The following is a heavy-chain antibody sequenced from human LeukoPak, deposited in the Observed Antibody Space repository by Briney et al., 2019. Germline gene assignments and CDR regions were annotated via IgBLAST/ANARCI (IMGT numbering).Heavy chain of an antibody. CDR1: GYNFAHN. CDR2: INPKNGGT. Sequence: ASVKVSCKASGYNFAHNIHWVRQAPGQGHEFMGWINPKNGGTKYAQNFQGRVTMTRDTSISTVFMELSSLGSDDTAVYYCVVSIQAAAIPAFDSWGQGTLVTVSS. D-gene: IGHD6-25*01. V-gene: IGHV1-2*02. J-gene: IGHJ4*02. CDR3: VVSIQAAAIPAFDS.